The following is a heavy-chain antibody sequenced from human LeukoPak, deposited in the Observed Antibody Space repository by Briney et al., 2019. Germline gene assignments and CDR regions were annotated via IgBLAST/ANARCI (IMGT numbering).Heavy chain of an antibody. D-gene: IGHD1-26*01. CDR2: MNPNSGNT. CDR1: GYTFTSYD. CDR3: ARGGWELPTGDY. Sequence: ASVKVSCKASGYTFTSYDINWVRQTTGQGLEWMGWMNPNSGNTGYAQKFQGRVTMTRNTSISTAYMELSSLRSEDTAVYYCARGGWELPTGDYWGQGTLVTVSS. J-gene: IGHJ4*02. V-gene: IGHV1-8*01.